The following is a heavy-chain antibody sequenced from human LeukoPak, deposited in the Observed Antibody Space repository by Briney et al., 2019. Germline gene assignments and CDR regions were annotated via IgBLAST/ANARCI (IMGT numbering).Heavy chain of an antibody. CDR2: IYTGDSDT. V-gene: IGHV5-51*01. D-gene: IGHD2/OR15-2a*01. Sequence: GESLKISCKGSGYIFSSYWIAWVRQMPGKGLEWMGIIYTGDSDTRYSPSFQGQVAMSADKSISTAYLQWSSLRDSDTGMYYCSKYSESTTKFDPWGQGTLVTVSS. CDR1: GYIFSSYW. CDR3: SKYSESTTKFDP. J-gene: IGHJ5*02.